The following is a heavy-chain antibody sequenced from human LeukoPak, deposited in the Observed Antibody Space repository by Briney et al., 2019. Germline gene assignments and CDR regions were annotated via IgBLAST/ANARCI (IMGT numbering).Heavy chain of an antibody. CDR3: ARRLASTTGPFL. Sequence: PGGSLRLSCAASGVTLNASDIHWVRQASGKGVEWVARIKSKTESYATAYAASVKGRFIISRDDSLNTAYLQMNSLKTEDMAVYYCARRLASTTGPFLWGQGILVTVSS. D-gene: IGHD1-1*01. J-gene: IGHJ4*02. V-gene: IGHV3-73*01. CDR2: IKSKTESYAT. CDR1: GVTLNASD.